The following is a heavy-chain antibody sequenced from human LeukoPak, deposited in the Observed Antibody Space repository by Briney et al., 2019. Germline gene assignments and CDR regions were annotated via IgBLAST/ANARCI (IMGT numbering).Heavy chain of an antibody. Sequence: PGGSLRLSCAASGFTFSSYEMNWGRQAPGKGLEWGSFIRRSGATIYYADSVKGRFTISRDNAKNSLYLQMNSLRAEDTAVYYCARDHATYYYDSSGYYDYWGQGTLVTVSS. CDR2: IRRSGATI. CDR3: ARDHATYYYDSSGYYDY. J-gene: IGHJ4*02. D-gene: IGHD3-22*01. V-gene: IGHV3-48*03. CDR1: GFTFSSYE.